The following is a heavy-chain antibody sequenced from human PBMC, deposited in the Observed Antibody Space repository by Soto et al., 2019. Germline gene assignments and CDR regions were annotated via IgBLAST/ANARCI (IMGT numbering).Heavy chain of an antibody. CDR3: ARGPGASGTYHYFFDY. D-gene: IGHD3-10*01. CDR2: IYYTGST. Sequence: LSLTCTVAGGSLSSDWWSWIRQPPGKGLEWIGYIYYTGSTNYNPSLKSRVTISLDASKNQFSLKLSSVTAADTAVYYCARGPGASGTYHYFFDYWGPGTLVTVSS. J-gene: IGHJ4*02. CDR1: GGSLSSDW. V-gene: IGHV4-59*01.